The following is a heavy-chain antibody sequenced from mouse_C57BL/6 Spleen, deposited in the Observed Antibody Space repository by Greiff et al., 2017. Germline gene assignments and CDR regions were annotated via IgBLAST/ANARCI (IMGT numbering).Heavy chain of an antibody. D-gene: IGHD3-2*02. V-gene: IGHV1-82*01. CDR3: ARAADSSGYYAMDY. CDR2: IYPGEGDT. J-gene: IGHJ4*01. Sequence: QVTLKESGPELVKPGASVKISCTASGYAFSSSWLNWVQQRPGKGLEWIGRIYPGEGDTNYNGKFKGKATLTADKSSSTAYMQLSSLTSEDSAVYFCARAADSSGYYAMDYGGQGTSVTVSS. CDR1: GYAFSSSW.